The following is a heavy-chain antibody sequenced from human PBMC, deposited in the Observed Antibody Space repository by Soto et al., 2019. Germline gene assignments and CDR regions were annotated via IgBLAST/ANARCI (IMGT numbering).Heavy chain of an antibody. CDR1: GFTFSSYY. J-gene: IGHJ4*02. CDR3: ANRHLN. Sequence: EVQMVESGGGLVQPGGSLRLSCAASGFTFSSYYMMWVRQAPGKGLEWVANIKQDVSERHYVDSVKGRFTISRDNAKNSLYLQMNSLRVEDTAVYYCANRHLNWGQGTLVTVSS. CDR2: IKQDVSER. V-gene: IGHV3-7*01.